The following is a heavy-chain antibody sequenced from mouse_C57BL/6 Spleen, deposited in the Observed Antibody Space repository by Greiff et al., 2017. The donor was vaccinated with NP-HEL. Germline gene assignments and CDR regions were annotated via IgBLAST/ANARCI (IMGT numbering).Heavy chain of an antibody. CDR3: ARRAYDYDFDY. CDR2: INPSSGYT. J-gene: IGHJ2*01. D-gene: IGHD2-4*01. V-gene: IGHV1-4*01. CDR1: GYTFTSYT. Sequence: VQVVESGAELARPGASVKMSCKASGYTFTSYTMHWVKQRPGQGLEWIGYINPSSGYTKYNQKFKDKATLTADKSSSTAYMQLSSLTSEDSAVYYCARRAYDYDFDYWGQGTTLTVSS.